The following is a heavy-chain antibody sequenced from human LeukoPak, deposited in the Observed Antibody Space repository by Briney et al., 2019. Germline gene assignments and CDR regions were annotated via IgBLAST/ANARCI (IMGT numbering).Heavy chain of an antibody. CDR2: ISSSSSYI. D-gene: IGHD2-2*01. Sequence: GGSLRLSCAASGFTFSSYSMTWVGQAPGKGLEGVSSISSSSSYIYYADSVKGRFTISRDNAKNSLYLQMNSLRAEDTAVYYCARVNCSSTSCAMVYYYGMDVWGQGTTVTVSS. CDR3: ARVNCSSTSCAMVYYYGMDV. V-gene: IGHV3-21*01. CDR1: GFTFSSYS. J-gene: IGHJ6*02.